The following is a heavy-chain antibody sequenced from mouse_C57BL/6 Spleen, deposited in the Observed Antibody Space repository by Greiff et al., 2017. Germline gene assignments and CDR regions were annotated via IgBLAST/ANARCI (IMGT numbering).Heavy chain of an antibody. CDR3: AGDYYGSKGPFAY. D-gene: IGHD1-1*01. CDR1: GFTFSDYG. CDR2: ISSGSSTI. V-gene: IGHV5-17*01. Sequence: EVKLMESGGGLVKPGGSLKLSCAASGFTFSDYGMHWVRQAPEKGLEWVAYISSGSSTIYYADTVKGRFTISRDNAKNTLFLQMTSLRSEDTAMYYCAGDYYGSKGPFAYWGQGTLVTVSA. J-gene: IGHJ3*01.